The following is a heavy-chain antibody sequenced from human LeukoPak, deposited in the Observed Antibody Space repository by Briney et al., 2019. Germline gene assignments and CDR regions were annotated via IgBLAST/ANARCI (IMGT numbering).Heavy chain of an antibody. V-gene: IGHV3-33*06. D-gene: IGHD6-19*01. CDR1: GFTFSSYG. CDR2: IWYDGSNK. Sequence: GGSLRLSCAASGFTFSSYGMNWVRQAPGTGLEWVAVIWYDGSNKYYADSVKGRFTISRDNSKNTLYLQMNSLRAEDTAVYYCAKDGDSSGWYVLDYWGQGTLVTVSS. CDR3: AKDGDSSGWYVLDY. J-gene: IGHJ4*02.